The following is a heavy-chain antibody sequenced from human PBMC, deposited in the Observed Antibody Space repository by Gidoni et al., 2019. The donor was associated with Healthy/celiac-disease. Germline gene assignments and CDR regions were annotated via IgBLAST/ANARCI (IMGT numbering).Heavy chain of an antibody. CDR3: ARVPLCDSSGYYGSPACSPVLWFDP. D-gene: IGHD3-22*01. CDR1: GGSISSYY. V-gene: IGHV4-59*01. CDR2: IYYSGST. Sequence: QVQLQESGPGLVKPSETLSLTCTVSGGSISSYYWSWIRQPPGKGLEWIGYIYYSGSTNYNPSLKSRVTISVDTSKNQFSLKLSSVTAADTAVYYCARVPLCDSSGYYGSPACSPVLWFDPWGQGTLVTVSS. J-gene: IGHJ5*02.